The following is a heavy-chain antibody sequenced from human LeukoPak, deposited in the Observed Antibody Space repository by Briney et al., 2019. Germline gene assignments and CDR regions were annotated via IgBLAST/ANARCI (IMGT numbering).Heavy chain of an antibody. CDR3: ALGYYDSSGYYPSSY. V-gene: IGHV3-7*02. J-gene: IGHJ4*02. CDR1: GFTFSAYW. D-gene: IGHD3-22*01. Sequence: PGGSLRLSCAASGFTFSAYWMSWVRQAPGKGLEWVANIKQDGSEKYYVDSVKGRFTISRDNAKNSLNLQMNSLRAEDTAVYYCALGYYDSSGYYPSSYWGQGTLVTVSS. CDR2: IKQDGSEK.